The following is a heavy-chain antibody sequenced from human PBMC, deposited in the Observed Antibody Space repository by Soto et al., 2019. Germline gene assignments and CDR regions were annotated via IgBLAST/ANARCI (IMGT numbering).Heavy chain of an antibody. D-gene: IGHD3-3*01. CDR3: AADPYYDFWSGYPLPNWFDP. V-gene: IGHV1-58*02. Sequence: SVKVSCKASGFTFTSSAMQWVRQARGQRLEWIGWIVVGSGNTNYAQKFQERVTITRDMSTSTAYMELSSLRSEDTAVYYCAADPYYDFWSGYPLPNWFDPWGQGTLVTVSS. CDR2: IVVGSGNT. J-gene: IGHJ5*02. CDR1: GFTFTSSA.